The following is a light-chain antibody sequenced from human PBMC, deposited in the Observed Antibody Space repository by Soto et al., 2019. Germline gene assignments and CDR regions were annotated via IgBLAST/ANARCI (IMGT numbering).Light chain of an antibody. J-gene: IGKJ1*01. CDR1: QSISTW. CDR2: KAS. CDR3: QQYNSYSRT. V-gene: IGKV1-5*03. Sequence: DIQMTQSPSTLSASVGDRVTITCRANQSISTWLAWYQQEPGKAPKLLIYKASHLDSGVPSRFSGSGSGTEFTLTISRLQPDDFATYYCQQYNSYSRTFGQGTKVEIK.